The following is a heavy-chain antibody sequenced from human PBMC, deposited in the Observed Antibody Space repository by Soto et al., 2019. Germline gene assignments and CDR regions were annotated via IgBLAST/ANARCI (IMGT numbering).Heavy chain of an antibody. V-gene: IGHV4-39*01. D-gene: IGHD2-2*01. J-gene: IGHJ4*02. Sequence: QLQLQESGPGLVKPSETLSLTCTVSGGSISSSSYYWGWIRQPPGKGLEWIGGIYYSGSTYYNPSLKTRVTISVDTSKNQFSLKLSSVTAADTAVYYCARLGYCSSTSCYVGVNYWGQGTLVTVSS. CDR1: GGSISSSSYY. CDR2: IYYSGST. CDR3: ARLGYCSSTSCYVGVNY.